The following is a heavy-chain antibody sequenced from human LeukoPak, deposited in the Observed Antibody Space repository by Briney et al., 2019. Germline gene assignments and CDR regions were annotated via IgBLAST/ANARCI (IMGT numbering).Heavy chain of an antibody. Sequence: PGGSLRLSCAASGFTFSSYEMNWVRQAPGKGLQWVSYISSSGSTIYYADSVKGRFTISRNNAKNSLDLQMNSRISEDTAVYYCARVGVCSSTSCYTLSYYYYGMDVWGQGTTVTVSS. CDR2: ISSSGSTI. J-gene: IGHJ6*02. V-gene: IGHV3-48*03. CDR1: GFTFSSYE. CDR3: ARVGVCSSTSCYTLSYYYYGMDV. D-gene: IGHD2-2*02.